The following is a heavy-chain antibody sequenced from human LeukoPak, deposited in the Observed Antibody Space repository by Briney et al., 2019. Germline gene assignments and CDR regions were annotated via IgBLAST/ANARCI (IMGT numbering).Heavy chain of an antibody. J-gene: IGHJ5*02. Sequence: GGSLTLSCAASGFTFSNYAMSWVRQAPGKGLEWVSAISGSGGSTYYADSVKGRFTISRDNSKNTVYMQMNSLRAEDTAVYYCAKDLNYRDSGYVNWFDPWGQGTLVTVSS. CDR2: ISGSGGST. CDR1: GFTFSNYA. V-gene: IGHV3-23*01. D-gene: IGHD5-12*01. CDR3: AKDLNYRDSGYVNWFDP.